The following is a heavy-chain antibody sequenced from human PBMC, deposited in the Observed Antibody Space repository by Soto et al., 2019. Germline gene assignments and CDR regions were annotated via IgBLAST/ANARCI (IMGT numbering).Heavy chain of an antibody. CDR3: AREIAGYYGMDV. Sequence: QVQLVQSGAEVKKPGSSVKVSCKASGGTFSTDSISWVRQAPGQWLEWRGGIIPMFGTANNAQKFQGRVTITADESTSTAYMELSSLRSEDTAVYCCAREIAGYYGMDVWGQGTTVTVAS. CDR2: IIPMFGTA. D-gene: IGHD1-1*01. J-gene: IGHJ6*02. CDR1: GGTFSTDS. V-gene: IGHV1-69*12.